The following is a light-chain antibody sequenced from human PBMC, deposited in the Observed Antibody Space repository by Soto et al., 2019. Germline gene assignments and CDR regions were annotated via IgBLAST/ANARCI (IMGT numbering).Light chain of an antibody. CDR3: QQSYSTPRT. Sequence: DIQMTQSPSSLPASVGDRISITCRASQSIGTYLSWYQQKPGKAPKLLIYAASSLQSGVPSRFSGSGSGTDFALTISSLQPEDFATYYCQQSYSTPRTFGQGTKVDIK. J-gene: IGKJ1*01. CDR1: QSIGTY. CDR2: AAS. V-gene: IGKV1-39*01.